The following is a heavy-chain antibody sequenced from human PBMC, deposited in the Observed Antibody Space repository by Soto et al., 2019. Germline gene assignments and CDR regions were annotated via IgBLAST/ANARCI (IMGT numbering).Heavy chain of an antibody. CDR2: IDPSDSYT. D-gene: IGHD3-3*01. V-gene: IGHV5-10-1*01. CDR3: ASSITLFGVVIPNGMDV. CDR1: GYSFTSYW. Sequence: GESLKISCKGSGYSFTSYWISWVRQMPGKGLEWMGRIDPSDSYTNYSPSFQGHVTISADKSISTAYLQWSSLKASDTAMYYCASSITLFGVVIPNGMDVWGKGTTVTVSS. J-gene: IGHJ6*04.